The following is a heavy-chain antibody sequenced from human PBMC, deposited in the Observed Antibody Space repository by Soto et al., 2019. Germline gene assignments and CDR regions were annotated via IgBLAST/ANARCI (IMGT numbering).Heavy chain of an antibody. Sequence: EVQLLESGGGLVQPGGSLRLSCAASGFTFSSYAMSWVRQVPGKGLEWVSAISGSGGSTYYADSVKGRFTISRDNSKNTLYLQMNSLRAEDTAVYYCARYGGNSGYFDYWGQGTLVTVSS. CDR3: ARYGGNSGYFDY. CDR1: GFTFSSYA. V-gene: IGHV3-23*01. CDR2: ISGSGGST. J-gene: IGHJ4*02. D-gene: IGHD2-21*02.